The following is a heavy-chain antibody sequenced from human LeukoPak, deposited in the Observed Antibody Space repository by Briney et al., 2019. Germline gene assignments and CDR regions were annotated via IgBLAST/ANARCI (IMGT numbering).Heavy chain of an antibody. Sequence: GGSLRLSCAASGFTFSSYSMNWVRQAPGKGLEWVSSISSSSSYIYYADSVKGRFTISRDNAKNSLYLQMNSLRAEDTAVYYCAGVDIVATITSAPTYYYYGMDVWGQGTTVTVSS. J-gene: IGHJ6*02. D-gene: IGHD5-12*01. V-gene: IGHV3-21*01. CDR2: ISSSSSYI. CDR1: GFTFSSYS. CDR3: AGVDIVATITSAPTYYYYGMDV.